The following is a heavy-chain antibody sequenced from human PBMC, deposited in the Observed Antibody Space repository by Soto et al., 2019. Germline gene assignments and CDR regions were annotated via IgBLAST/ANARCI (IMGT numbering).Heavy chain of an antibody. CDR2: INHSRST. J-gene: IGHJ4*02. CDR1: GGSFSGYY. CDR3: ARREWLRSFDY. D-gene: IGHD5-12*01. Sequence: QVQLQQWGAGLLKPSETLSLTCAVYGGSFSGYYWSWIRQPPGKGLEWIGEINHSRSTNYNPSLKSRVTISVDTSKNQFSLKLSSVTAADTAVYYCARREWLRSFDYWGQGTLVTVSS. V-gene: IGHV4-34*01.